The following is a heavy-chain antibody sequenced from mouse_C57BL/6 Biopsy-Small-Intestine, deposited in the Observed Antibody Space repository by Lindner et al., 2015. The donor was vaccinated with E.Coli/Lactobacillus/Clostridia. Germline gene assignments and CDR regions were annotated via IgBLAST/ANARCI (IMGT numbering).Heavy chain of an antibody. D-gene: IGHD3-2*02. Sequence: SVKVSCKASGHTFTSDGISWVRQAPGQGLEWMGWVRSNNGDTNYAQKFQGRVTMTTDTSTSTVYMELRSLRSDDTAVYYCARDRGYRPDCFDPWGQGTLVTVSS. CDR3: ARDRGYRPDCFDP. V-gene: IGHV1-7*01. CDR1: GHTFTSDG. J-gene: IGHJ4*01. CDR2: VRSNNGDT.